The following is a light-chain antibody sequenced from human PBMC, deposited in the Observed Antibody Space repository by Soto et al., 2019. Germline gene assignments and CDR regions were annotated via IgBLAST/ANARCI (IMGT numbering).Light chain of an antibody. CDR3: QSYDTRLTAWV. CDR1: GSNIGAGYD. Sequence: QSVLTQPPSVSGAPGQRVTITCSGSGSNIGAGYDVHWYQHVPGMPPRLLIFGTTNRPSVVPDRFSGSKSGTSASLAITGVQAEDEAHYYCQSYDTRLTAWVFGGGTQLTVL. J-gene: IGLJ7*01. V-gene: IGLV1-40*01. CDR2: GTT.